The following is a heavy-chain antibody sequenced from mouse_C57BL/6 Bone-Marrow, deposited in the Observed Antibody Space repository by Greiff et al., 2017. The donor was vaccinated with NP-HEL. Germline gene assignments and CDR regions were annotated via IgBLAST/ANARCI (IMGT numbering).Heavy chain of an antibody. CDR2: ISNGGGST. Sequence: DVMLVESGGGLVQPGGSLKLSCAASGFTFSDYYMYWVRQTPERRLEWVAYISNGGGSTYYPDTVKGRFTISRDNAKNTLYLQMSRLKSEDTAMYYCARRDYYGSSSEDWGTGTTVTVSS. J-gene: IGHJ1*03. CDR3: ARRDYYGSSSED. D-gene: IGHD1-1*01. CDR1: GFTFSDYY. V-gene: IGHV5-12*01.